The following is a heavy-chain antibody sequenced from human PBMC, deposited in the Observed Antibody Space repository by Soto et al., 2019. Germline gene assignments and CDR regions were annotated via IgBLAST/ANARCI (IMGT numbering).Heavy chain of an antibody. CDR2: ISYDGSNK. J-gene: IGHJ4*02. CDR3: AKDLHYYGSGPDY. V-gene: IGHV3-30*18. Sequence: QVQLVESGGGVVQPGRSLRLSCAASGVTFSSYGMHWVRQAPGKGLEWVAVISYDGSNKYYADSVKGRFTISRDNSKNKLYLQMNSLRAEDTGVYYCAKDLHYYGSGPDYWGQGTLVTVSS. D-gene: IGHD3-10*01. CDR1: GVTFSSYG.